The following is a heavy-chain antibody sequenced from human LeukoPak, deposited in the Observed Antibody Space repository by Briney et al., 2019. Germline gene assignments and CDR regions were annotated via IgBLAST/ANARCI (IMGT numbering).Heavy chain of an antibody. V-gene: IGHV3-7*01. CDR1: GFTFSSYW. Sequence: PGGSLRLSCAASGFTFSSYWMSWVRQAPGKGLERVANIKQDGSEKYYVDSVKGRFTISRDNAKNSLYLQMNSLRAEDTAVYYCARLGYGYYFDYWGQGTLVTVSS. D-gene: IGHD5-18*01. CDR3: ARLGYGYYFDY. CDR2: IKQDGSEK. J-gene: IGHJ4*02.